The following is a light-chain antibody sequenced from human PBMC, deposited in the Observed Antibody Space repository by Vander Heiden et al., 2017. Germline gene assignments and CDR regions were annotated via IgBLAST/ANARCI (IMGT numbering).Light chain of an antibody. V-gene: IGKV1-39*01. Sequence: ESQMTESPSSLSASVEDRVTITCRASQSISSYLNWYQQKPGKAPKLLIYAASSLQSGVPSRFSGSGSGTDFTLTISSLQPEDFATYYCQQSYSTPITFGGGTKVEIK. CDR1: QSISSY. CDR2: AAS. J-gene: IGKJ4*01. CDR3: QQSYSTPIT.